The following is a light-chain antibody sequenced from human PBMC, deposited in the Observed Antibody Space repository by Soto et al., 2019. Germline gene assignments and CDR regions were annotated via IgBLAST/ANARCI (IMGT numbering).Light chain of an antibody. V-gene: IGKV3-11*01. Sequence: EIVLTQSPATLSLSPGERATLSCRASQNVSTYLAWYQQKPGQAPRLLIDDASNRATGIPARFSGSGSGTDVTLTISSLEPDDFALYYCQRRTNWLTFGPGTKVDI. CDR1: QNVSTY. CDR2: DAS. CDR3: QRRTNWLT. J-gene: IGKJ3*01.